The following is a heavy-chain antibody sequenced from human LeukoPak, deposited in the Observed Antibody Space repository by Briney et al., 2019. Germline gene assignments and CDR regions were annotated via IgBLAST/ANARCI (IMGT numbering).Heavy chain of an antibody. J-gene: IGHJ4*02. CDR1: GYSISNAYY. CDR3: ARAGESGLDY. CDR2: IYSGGST. V-gene: IGHV3-53*01. Sequence: ETLSLTCSVSGYSISNAYYWGWIRQPPGKGLEWVSVIYSGGSTYYADSVKGRFTISRDNSKNTLYLQMNSLRAEDTAVYYCARAGESGLDYWGQGTLVTVSS.